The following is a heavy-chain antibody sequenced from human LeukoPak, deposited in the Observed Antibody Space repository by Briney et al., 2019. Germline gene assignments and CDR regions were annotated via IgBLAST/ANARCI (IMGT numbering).Heavy chain of an antibody. Sequence: GGSLRLSCAASGFTFSSYAMHWVRQAPGKGLEWVAVISYDGSNKYYADSVKGRSTISRDNSKNTLYLQMNSLRAEDTAVYYCARGKMGYYGMDVWGQGTTVTVSS. V-gene: IGHV3-30*04. D-gene: IGHD2-8*01. CDR1: GFTFSSYA. CDR3: ARGKMGYYGMDV. CDR2: ISYDGSNK. J-gene: IGHJ6*02.